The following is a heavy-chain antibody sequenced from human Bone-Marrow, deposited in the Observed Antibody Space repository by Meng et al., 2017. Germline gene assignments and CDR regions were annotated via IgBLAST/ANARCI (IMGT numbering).Heavy chain of an antibody. CDR1: GGSFSGYY. CDR3: ARGLARYCTNGVCYKRRHYYDY. CDR2: INHSGST. J-gene: IGHJ4*02. D-gene: IGHD2-8*01. V-gene: IGHV4-34*01. Sequence: GQLQQWGAGLLKPSETLSLTCAVYGGSFSGYYWSWIRQPPGKGLEWIGEINHSGSTNYNPSLKSRVTISVDTSKNQFSLKLSSVTAADTAVYYCARGLARYCTNGVCYKRRHYYDYWGQGTLVTVSS.